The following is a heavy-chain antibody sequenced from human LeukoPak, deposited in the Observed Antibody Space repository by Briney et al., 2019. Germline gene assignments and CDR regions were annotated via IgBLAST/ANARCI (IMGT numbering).Heavy chain of an antibody. Sequence: ASVKLSCKASGYTFTDYYMHWVRQAPGQGLEWMGWINPNSGDTNHAQNFQGRVTLTRDTPISTAYMELSSLRSDDSAVYYCAGEYCSGGSCRQGFDHWGQGTLVTVSS. CDR1: GYTFTDYY. D-gene: IGHD2-15*01. V-gene: IGHV1-2*02. J-gene: IGHJ4*02. CDR3: AGEYCSGGSCRQGFDH. CDR2: INPNSGDT.